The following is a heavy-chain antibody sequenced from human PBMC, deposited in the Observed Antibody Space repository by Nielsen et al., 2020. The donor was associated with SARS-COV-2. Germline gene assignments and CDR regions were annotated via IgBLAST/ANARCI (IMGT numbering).Heavy chain of an antibody. CDR2: INAVTGNT. CDR1: GYTFAAYA. Sequence: ASVKVSCKASGYTFAAYALHWLRQAPGERLEWMGWINAVTGNTKYSQKFQSRVTITRDTSASTAYMDLSSLRSEDTAVYYCARSRGCSTTSCYYIDPWGQGTLVTVSS. D-gene: IGHD2-2*01. J-gene: IGHJ5*02. CDR3: ARSRGCSTTSCYYIDP. V-gene: IGHV1-3*01.